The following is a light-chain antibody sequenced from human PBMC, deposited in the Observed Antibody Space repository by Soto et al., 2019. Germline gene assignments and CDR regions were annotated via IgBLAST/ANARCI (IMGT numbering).Light chain of an antibody. J-gene: IGLJ2*01. V-gene: IGLV2-14*01. CDR2: DVS. Sequence: QSALTQPASVSGSPGQSITISCTGTSSDVGGYNYVSWYQQHPGKAPKLMIYDVSNRPSGVSNRFSGSKSANTASLTISGLQAENAADYYCSSYTISSTLVFGGGTKLTVL. CDR1: SSDVGGYNY. CDR3: SSYTISSTLV.